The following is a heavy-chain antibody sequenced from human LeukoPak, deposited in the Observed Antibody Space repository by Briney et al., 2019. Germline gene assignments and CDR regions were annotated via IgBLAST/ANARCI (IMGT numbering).Heavy chain of an antibody. J-gene: IGHJ4*02. CDR3: ARREYYYDSSGLFDY. Sequence: SETLSLTCAVYGGSFSGYYWSWIRQPPGKGLEWIGEINHSGSTNYNPSLKSRVTISVDKSKNQFSLKLSSVTAADTAVYYCARREYYYDSSGLFDYWGQGTLVTVSS. CDR2: INHSGST. D-gene: IGHD3-22*01. V-gene: IGHV4-34*01. CDR1: GGSFSGYY.